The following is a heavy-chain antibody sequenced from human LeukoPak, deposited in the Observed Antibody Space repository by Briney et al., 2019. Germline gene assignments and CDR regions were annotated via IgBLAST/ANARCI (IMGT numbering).Heavy chain of an antibody. J-gene: IGHJ6*03. CDR3: ARDHSGSYYPYYYYYYMDV. Sequence: ASVKVSCKTSGYSFTDYYMHWVRQAPGQGLEWMGWISAYNGNTNYAQKLQGRVTMTTDTSTSTAYMELRSLRSDDTAVYYCARDHSGSYYPYYYYYYMDVWGKGTTVTVSS. CDR1: GYSFTDYY. D-gene: IGHD1-26*01. CDR2: ISAYNGNT. V-gene: IGHV1-18*04.